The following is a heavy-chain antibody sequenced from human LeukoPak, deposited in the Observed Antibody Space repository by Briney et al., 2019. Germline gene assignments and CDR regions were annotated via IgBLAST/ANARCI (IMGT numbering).Heavy chain of an antibody. CDR3: AKDSARDFWSGYYSGYFDY. D-gene: IGHD3-3*01. CDR1: GFTFSSYA. V-gene: IGHV3-23*01. J-gene: IGHJ4*02. CDR2: ISGSGAST. Sequence: GGSLRLSCAASGFTFSSYAMSWVRQAPGKGLEWVSGISGSGASTYYADSVGGRFTVSRDNSRNTLYLQMNSLRADDTAVYYCAKDSARDFWSGYYSGYFDYWGQGTLLTVSS.